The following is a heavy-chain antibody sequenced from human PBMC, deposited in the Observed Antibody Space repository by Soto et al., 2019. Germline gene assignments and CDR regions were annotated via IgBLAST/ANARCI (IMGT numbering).Heavy chain of an antibody. CDR2: INAGNGNT. Sequence: QVQLVQSGAEVKKPEASVKVSCKASGYTFFTYAMHWVRQAPGQRLEWMGWINAGNGNTKYSQKFQGRVTITRDTSASTAYMQLSSLRSEDTAVYYCARGPGGPDGPGDYWGQGTLVTVSS. CDR1: GYTFFTYA. CDR3: ARGPGGPDGPGDY. D-gene: IGHD2-15*01. J-gene: IGHJ4*02. V-gene: IGHV1-3*01.